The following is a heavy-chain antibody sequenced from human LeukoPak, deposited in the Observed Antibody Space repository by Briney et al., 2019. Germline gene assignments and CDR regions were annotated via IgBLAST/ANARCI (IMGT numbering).Heavy chain of an antibody. CDR2: INWNGGST. D-gene: IGHD4-23*01. J-gene: IGHJ5*02. Sequence: GGSLRLSCAASGFTFDDYGMSWVRQAPGKGLEWVSGINWNGGSTGYADSVKGRFTISRDNAKNSLYLQMNSLRAEDTALYYCARDDYGGNFGWFDPWGQGTLVTVSS. CDR1: GFTFDDYG. V-gene: IGHV3-20*04. CDR3: ARDDYGGNFGWFDP.